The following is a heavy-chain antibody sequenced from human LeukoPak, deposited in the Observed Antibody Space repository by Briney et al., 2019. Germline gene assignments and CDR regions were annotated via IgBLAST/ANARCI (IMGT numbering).Heavy chain of an antibody. Sequence: ASVKVSCTVSGYTLTELSMHWVRQAPGKGLEWMGGFDPEDGETIYAQKFQGRVTMTEDTSTDTAYMELSSLRSEDTAVYYCATSYYYGSGSHDAFDIWGQGTMVTVSS. D-gene: IGHD3-10*01. CDR3: ATSYYYGSGSHDAFDI. CDR2: FDPEDGET. J-gene: IGHJ3*02. V-gene: IGHV1-24*01. CDR1: GYTLTELS.